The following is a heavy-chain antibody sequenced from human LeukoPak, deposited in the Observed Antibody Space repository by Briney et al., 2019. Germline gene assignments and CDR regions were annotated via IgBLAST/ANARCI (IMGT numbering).Heavy chain of an antibody. J-gene: IGHJ4*02. CDR2: VYHSGGT. V-gene: IGHV4-4*02. Sequence: PSGTLSLTCAVSGDSISSSNWWCWVRQPPGKGLEWIGEVYHSGGTNYSPALKSRVTISVDKSKNQVSLKLNSVTAADTALYYCAREHSFGSGNYYLDYWGQGTLVTVSS. CDR1: GDSISSSNW. D-gene: IGHD3-10*01. CDR3: AREHSFGSGNYYLDY.